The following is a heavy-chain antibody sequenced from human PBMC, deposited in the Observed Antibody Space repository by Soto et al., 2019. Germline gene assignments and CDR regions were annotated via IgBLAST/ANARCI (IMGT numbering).Heavy chain of an antibody. CDR2: IYYSGGTT. CDR3: ARHDRGWSYFDY. V-gene: IGHV4-59*01. Sequence: QVQLQESGPGLVKPSETLSLTCSVSGGPINGYYWSWTRQTPGKGLEWIGYIYYSGGTTNYNPSLRSRVTISLDKSNNFFSLKLSSVTAADTAVYYCARHDRGWSYFDYWGQGALVTVSS. CDR1: GGPINGYY. D-gene: IGHD2-15*01. J-gene: IGHJ4*02.